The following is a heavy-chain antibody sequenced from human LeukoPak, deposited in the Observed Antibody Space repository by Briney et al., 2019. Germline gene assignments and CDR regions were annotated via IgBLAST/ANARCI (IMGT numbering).Heavy chain of an antibody. D-gene: IGHD2-15*01. V-gene: IGHV4-61*01. Sequence: SETLSLTCTVSGGSISSSSYYWSWIRQPPGKGLEWIGYIYYSGSTNYNPSLKSRVTISVDTSKNQFSLKLSSVTAADTAVYYCARAGGDCSGGSCYFDYWGQGTLVTVSS. CDR3: ARAGGDCSGGSCYFDY. J-gene: IGHJ4*02. CDR2: IYYSGST. CDR1: GGSISSSSYY.